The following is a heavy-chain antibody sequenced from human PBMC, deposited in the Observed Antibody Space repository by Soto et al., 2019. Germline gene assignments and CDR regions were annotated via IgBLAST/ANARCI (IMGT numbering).Heavy chain of an antibody. CDR2: IYYSGST. D-gene: IGHD4-17*01. CDR3: ARSNGDYGDY. J-gene: IGHJ4*02. V-gene: IGHV4-59*01. Sequence: SETLSLTCTVSGGSISSYYWSWIRQPPGKGLEWIGYIYYSGSTNYNPSLKSRVTISVDTSKNQFSLKLSSVPAADTAVYYCARSNGDYGDYWSQGTPVTVSS. CDR1: GGSISSYY.